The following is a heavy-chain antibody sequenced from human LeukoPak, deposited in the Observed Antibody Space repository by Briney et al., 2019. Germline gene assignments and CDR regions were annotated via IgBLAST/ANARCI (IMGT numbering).Heavy chain of an antibody. CDR2: IITYNGNT. CDR1: GYSFTNYG. J-gene: IGHJ5*02. CDR3: ARDMKRSRARWENLGFDP. V-gene: IGHV1-18*01. D-gene: IGHD1-26*01. Sequence: ASVKVSCKASGYSFTNYGISWARQAPGQGLEWMGYIITYNGNTNYAQKVQGRVTMTTDTSTSTAYMELRSLRSDDTAVYYCARDMKRSRARWENLGFDPWGQGTLVTVSS.